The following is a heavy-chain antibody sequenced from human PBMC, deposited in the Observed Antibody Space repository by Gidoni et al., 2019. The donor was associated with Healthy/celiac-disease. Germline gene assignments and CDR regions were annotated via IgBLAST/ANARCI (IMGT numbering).Heavy chain of an antibody. V-gene: IGHV3-30*18. Sequence: QVQLVGSGGGVVQPGGSLRLSCAASGFPFSSDGMHGVRQAPGKGLEWVAVISYDGSNEYYADSVKGRFTISRDNSKNTLYLQMNSLRAEDTAVYYCANVDIESPDVRTWFDPWGQGTLVTVSS. CDR2: ISYDGSNE. D-gene: IGHD5-12*01. J-gene: IGHJ5*02. CDR1: GFPFSSDG. CDR3: ANVDIESPDVRTWFDP.